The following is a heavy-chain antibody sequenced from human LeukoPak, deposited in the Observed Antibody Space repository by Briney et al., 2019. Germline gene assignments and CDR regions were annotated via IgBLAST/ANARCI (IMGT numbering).Heavy chain of an antibody. Sequence: SETLSLTCTVSGGPIYSYYWSWIRQTAGKGLEWIGRLYPGVSTNYNPSLKSRVTMSVDTSKNQFALKLSAVTAADTAVYYCARLKFYDSTGYSPGHYIDVWGKGTTVTVSS. CDR3: ARLKFYDSTGYSPGHYIDV. V-gene: IGHV4-4*07. J-gene: IGHJ6*03. CDR2: LYPGVST. D-gene: IGHD3-22*01. CDR1: GGPIYSYY.